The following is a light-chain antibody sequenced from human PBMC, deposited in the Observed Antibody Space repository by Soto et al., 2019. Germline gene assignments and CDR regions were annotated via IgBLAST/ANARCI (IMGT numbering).Light chain of an antibody. J-gene: IGKJ2*01. Sequence: DIQMTQSPSSLSASVGDRVTITCRASQSINIYLNWYQQKPGRAPKLVINAASRLQSGVPSRFSGRGSRTDFTLSIITLQPEKLETNYCQQRYSTPPNFGQWTNREIK. CDR1: QSINIY. CDR2: AAS. V-gene: IGKV1-39*01. CDR3: QQRYSTPPN.